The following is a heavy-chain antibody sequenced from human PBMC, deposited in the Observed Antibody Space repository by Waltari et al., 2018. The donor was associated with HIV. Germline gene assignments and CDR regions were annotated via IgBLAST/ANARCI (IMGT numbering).Heavy chain of an antibody. V-gene: IGHV1-69*04. D-gene: IGHD6-6*01. CDR1: GGTFSSYA. Sequence: QVQLVQSGAEVKKPGSSVKVSCKASGGTFSSYAISWVRKAHGQGLEWMGRIILILGIANYAQKCQGRVTMTADKSTSTAYMELSSLRSEDTAVYYCARYSSSSVSYYYYGMDVWGQGTTVTVSS. J-gene: IGHJ6*02. CDR2: IILILGIA. CDR3: ARYSSSSVSYYYYGMDV.